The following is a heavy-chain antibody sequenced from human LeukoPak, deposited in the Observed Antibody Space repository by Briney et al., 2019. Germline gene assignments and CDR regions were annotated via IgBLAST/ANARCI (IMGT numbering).Heavy chain of an antibody. CDR3: ARVSVTTDWFDP. V-gene: IGHV1-46*01. Sequence: ASVKVSCKASGYTFTRYYMNWVRQAPGQGLEWMGIINPSGGSTSYAQKFQGRLTMTRDMSTSTVYMELSSLRSEDTAVYYCARVSVTTDWFDPWGQGTLVTVSS. J-gene: IGHJ5*02. D-gene: IGHD3-3*01. CDR1: GYTFTRYY. CDR2: INPSGGST.